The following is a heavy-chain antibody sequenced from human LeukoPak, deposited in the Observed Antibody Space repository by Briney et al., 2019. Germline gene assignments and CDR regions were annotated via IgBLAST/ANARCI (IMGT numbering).Heavy chain of an antibody. D-gene: IGHD6-13*01. J-gene: IGHJ3*02. CDR2: INPNSGGT. CDR1: GYTFTGYY. CDR3: ARPQYSSSWFHEAFEI. Sequence: ASVKVSCKASGYTFTGYYMHWVRQAPGQGLEWMGWINPNSGGTNYAQKFQGRVTMTRDTSISTAYMELSRLRSDDTAVYYCARPQYSSSWFHEAFEIWGQGTMVTVSS. V-gene: IGHV1-2*02.